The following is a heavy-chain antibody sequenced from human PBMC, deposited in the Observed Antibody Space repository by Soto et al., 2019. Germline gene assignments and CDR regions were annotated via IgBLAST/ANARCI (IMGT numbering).Heavy chain of an antibody. Sequence: SDTLSLTCTVSGGSISIGDYYWSWILHPPGKGLEWIGYIYYSGSTYYNPSLKSRVTISVDTSKNQFSLKLSSVTAADTAVYYCARSRYYNSSGDRRRWGYFDYWGQGTLVTVSS. CDR2: IYYSGST. D-gene: IGHD3-22*01. CDR3: ARSRYYNSSGDRRRWGYFDY. CDR1: GGSISIGDYY. J-gene: IGHJ4*02. V-gene: IGHV4-30-4*02.